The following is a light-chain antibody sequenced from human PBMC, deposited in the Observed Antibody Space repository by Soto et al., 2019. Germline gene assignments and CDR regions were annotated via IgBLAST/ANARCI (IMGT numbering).Light chain of an antibody. V-gene: IGLV1-47*02. CDR2: SNN. Sequence: QSVLTQPPSASGTPGQRVTISCSGSSSNIGTNYVYWYQQVPGTAPKLLIYSNNQRPSGVPDRFSGSKSGTSASLAIRGLLSEDEADYYCATWDDSLRGRVFGGGTKVTVL. J-gene: IGLJ3*02. CDR3: ATWDDSLRGRV. CDR1: SSNIGTNY.